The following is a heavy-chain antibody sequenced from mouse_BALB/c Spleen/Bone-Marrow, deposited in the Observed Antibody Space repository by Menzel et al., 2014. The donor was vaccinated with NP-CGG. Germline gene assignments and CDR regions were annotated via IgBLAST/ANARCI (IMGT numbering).Heavy chain of an antibody. D-gene: IGHD2-2*01. J-gene: IGHJ3*01. CDR3: AKHDGYDAGFAY. Sequence: EVQLQQSGGGLVQPGGSLKLSCATSGFTFSYYYMYWVRRTPEKRLEWVAYISNGGDGTYYPDTVKGRFTISKDNAKNTLYLQKIRLKSEDTAMYYCAKHDGYDAGFAYWGQGTLVTVSA. CDR1: GFTFSYYY. CDR2: ISNGGDGT. V-gene: IGHV5-12*02.